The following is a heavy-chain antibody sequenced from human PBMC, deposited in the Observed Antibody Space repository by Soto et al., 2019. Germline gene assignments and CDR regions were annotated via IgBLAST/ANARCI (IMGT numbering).Heavy chain of an antibody. CDR2: INQDGSEY. CDR3: ARTGDGHHDFLDY. J-gene: IGHJ4*02. D-gene: IGHD1-1*01. CDR1: GFTFSSYW. V-gene: IGHV3-7*01. Sequence: EVHLEESGGGLVQPGGSLRLYCAASGFTFSSYWMNWVRQAPGKGLEWVANINQDGSEYNDVASVKGRFTISRDNAKNLLFLQMNASRVEDTAVYYCARTGDGHHDFLDYWGQGILVSVSS.